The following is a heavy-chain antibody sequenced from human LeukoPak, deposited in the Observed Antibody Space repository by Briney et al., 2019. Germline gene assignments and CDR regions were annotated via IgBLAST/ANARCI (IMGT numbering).Heavy chain of an antibody. D-gene: IGHD6-13*01. CDR2: IYPGDSNT. J-gene: IGHJ4*02. CDR1: GYSFTNYW. CDR3: ARHIGRQLAPGYDYFDY. Sequence: GESLKISCKGSGYSFTNYWIDWVRQMPGKGLEWMGIIYPGDSNTRYSPSFQGQVTISVDKSISTAYLQWGSLKASDTAMYYCARHIGRQLAPGYDYFDYWGQGTLVTVSS. V-gene: IGHV5-51*01.